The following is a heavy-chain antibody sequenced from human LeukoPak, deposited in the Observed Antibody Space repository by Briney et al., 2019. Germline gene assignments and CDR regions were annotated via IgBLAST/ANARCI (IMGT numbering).Heavy chain of an antibody. Sequence: GGSLRLSCAASGFTFSSYGMHWVRQAPGEGLEWVAFIRYDGSNKYYADSVKGRFTISRDNSKNTLYLQMNSLRAEDTAVYYCAKDQATWDTIFGVVPHYYYYYMDVWGKGTTVTVSS. CDR1: GFTFSSYG. V-gene: IGHV3-30*02. D-gene: IGHD3-3*01. J-gene: IGHJ6*03. CDR2: IRYDGSNK. CDR3: AKDQATWDTIFGVVPHYYYYYMDV.